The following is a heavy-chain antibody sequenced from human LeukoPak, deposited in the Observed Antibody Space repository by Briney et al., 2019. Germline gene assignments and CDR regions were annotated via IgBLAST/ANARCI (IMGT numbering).Heavy chain of an antibody. J-gene: IGHJ4*02. CDR1: GFTFSNYA. CDR2: IYSGGST. V-gene: IGHV3-66*02. Sequence: GGSLRPSCAASGFTFSNYAMSWVRQAPGKGLEWVSVIYSGGSTYYADSVKGRFTISRDNSKNTLYLQMNSLRAEDTAVYYCARDMGYSFDYWGQGTLVTVSS. D-gene: IGHD5-18*01. CDR3: ARDMGYSFDY.